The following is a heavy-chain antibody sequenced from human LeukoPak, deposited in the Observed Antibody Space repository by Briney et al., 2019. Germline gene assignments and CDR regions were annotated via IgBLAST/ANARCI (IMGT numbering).Heavy chain of an antibody. J-gene: IGHJ3*02. V-gene: IGHV3-30*18. Sequence: GGSLRLSCAASGFTFSSYGMHWVRQAPGKGLEWVAVISYDGSNKYYADSVKGRFTISRDNSKNTLYLQMNGLRAEDTAVYYCAKDRWGAVAGTGDAFDIWGQRTMVTVSS. CDR3: AKDRWGAVAGTGDAFDI. CDR2: ISYDGSNK. D-gene: IGHD6-19*01. CDR1: GFTFSSYG.